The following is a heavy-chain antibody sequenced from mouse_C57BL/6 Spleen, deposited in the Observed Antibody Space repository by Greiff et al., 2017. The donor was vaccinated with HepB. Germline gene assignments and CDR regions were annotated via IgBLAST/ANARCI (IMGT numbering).Heavy chain of an antibody. CDR1: GYSITSGYY. J-gene: IGHJ2*01. CDR2: ISYDGSN. Sequence: EVQRVESGPGLVKPSQSLSLTCSVTGYSITSGYYWNWIRQFPGNKLEWMGYISYDGSNNYNPSLKNRISITRDTSKNQFFLKLNSVTTEDTATYYCARSRYFDYWGQGTTLTVSS. V-gene: IGHV3-6*01. CDR3: ARSRYFDY.